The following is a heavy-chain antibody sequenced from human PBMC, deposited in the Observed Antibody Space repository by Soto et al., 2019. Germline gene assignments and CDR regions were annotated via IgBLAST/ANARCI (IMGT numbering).Heavy chain of an antibody. J-gene: IGHJ4*02. Sequence: GSLRLSCAASGFTFSSYGMHWVRQAPGKGLEWVAVISYDGSNKYYADSVKGRFTISRDNAKNTLYLQMNSLRAEDTAVYYCARIDDFWSGPKYFDYWGQGTLVTVSS. CDR1: GFTFSSYG. V-gene: IGHV3-30*03. CDR2: ISYDGSNK. CDR3: ARIDDFWSGPKYFDY. D-gene: IGHD3-3*01.